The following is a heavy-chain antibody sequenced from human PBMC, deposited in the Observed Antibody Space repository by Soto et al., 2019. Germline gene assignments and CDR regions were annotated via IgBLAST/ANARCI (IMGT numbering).Heavy chain of an antibody. CDR2: MNPNSGNT. V-gene: IGHV1-8*01. CDR1: GYTFTSYD. J-gene: IGHJ3*02. D-gene: IGHD6-13*01. Sequence: ASVKVSCKASGYTFTSYDINWVRQATGQGLEWMGWMNPNSGNTGYAQKLQGRVTMTRNTSISTAYMELSSLRSEDTAVYYCARVGLAADAFDIWGQGTMVTVSS. CDR3: ARVGLAADAFDI.